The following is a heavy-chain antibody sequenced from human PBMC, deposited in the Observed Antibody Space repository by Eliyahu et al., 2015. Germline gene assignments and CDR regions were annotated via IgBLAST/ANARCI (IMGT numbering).Heavy chain of an antibody. D-gene: IGHD4-17*01. CDR2: VSSNGGNI. CDR1: GFXXSXYA. Sequence: EVQLVESGGGLVQPGGSLRLSCSXAGFXXSXYAMHWVRQAPRKGLEYVSAVSSNGGNIYYADSVKGRFTISRDNPKNSLYLQMSSLRAEDTAVYYCVKGHGDYVSYNYFDCWGQGTLVTVSS. CDR3: VKGHGDYVSYNYFDC. V-gene: IGHV3-64D*08. J-gene: IGHJ4*02.